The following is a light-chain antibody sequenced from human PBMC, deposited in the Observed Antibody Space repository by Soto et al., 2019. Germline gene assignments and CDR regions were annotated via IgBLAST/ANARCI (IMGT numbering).Light chain of an antibody. CDR3: CSYAGSSTFHYV. J-gene: IGLJ1*01. V-gene: IGLV2-11*01. Sequence: QSALTQPRSVSGSPGQPVTISCTGTSSDVAAYDYVTWYQQHPGKAPKLMIYDVTKRPTGVPDRFSGSRSGNTASLTISGRQAEDEADYYCCSYAGSSTFHYVFGTGTKVTVL. CDR1: SSDVAAYDY. CDR2: DVT.